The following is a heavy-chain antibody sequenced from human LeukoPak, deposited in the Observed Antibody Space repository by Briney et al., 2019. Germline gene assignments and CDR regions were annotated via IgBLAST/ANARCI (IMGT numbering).Heavy chain of an antibody. V-gene: IGHV3-73*01. CDR1: GFTFSGSA. CDR3: TRPHTYYYDSSGYYYVDY. D-gene: IGHD3-22*01. Sequence: GGSLKLSCAASGFTFSGSAMHWVCEASGKGLEWVGRIRSKANSYATAYAASVEGRFTISRDESKNTAYLQMNSLKTEDTAVHYCTRPHTYYYDSSGYYYVDYWGQGTLVTVAS. CDR2: IRSKANSYAT. J-gene: IGHJ4*02.